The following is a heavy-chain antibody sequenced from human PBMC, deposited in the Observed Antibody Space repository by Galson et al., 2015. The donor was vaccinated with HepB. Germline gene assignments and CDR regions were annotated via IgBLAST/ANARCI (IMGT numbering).Heavy chain of an antibody. D-gene: IGHD3-16*01. CDR2: IIPILGIA. CDR3: ARELGNYYDKYYMDV. V-gene: IGHV1-69*04. CDR1: GGTFSSYA. Sequence: SVKVSCKASGGTFSSYAISWVRQAPGQGLEWMGRIIPILGIANYAQKFQGRVTITADKSTSTAYMELSSLRSEDTAVYYCARELGNYYDKYYMDVWGKGTTVTVSS. J-gene: IGHJ6*03.